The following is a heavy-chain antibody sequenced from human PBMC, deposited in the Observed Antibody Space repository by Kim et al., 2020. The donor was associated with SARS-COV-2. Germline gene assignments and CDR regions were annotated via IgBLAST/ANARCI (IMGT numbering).Heavy chain of an antibody. CDR3: AKDLEGRSHWGEYGMDV. CDR1: GFTFSSYG. J-gene: IGHJ6*02. D-gene: IGHD3-10*01. V-gene: IGHV3-33*06. CDR2: IWYDGSNK. Sequence: GGSLRLSCAASGFTFSSYGMHWVRQAPGKGLEWVAVIWYDGSNKYYADSVKGRFTISRDNSKNTLYLQMNSLRAEDTAVYYCAKDLEGRSHWGEYGMDVWGQGTPVTVSS.